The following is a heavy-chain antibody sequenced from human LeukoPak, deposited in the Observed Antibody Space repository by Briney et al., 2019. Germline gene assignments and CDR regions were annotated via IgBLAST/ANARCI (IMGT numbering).Heavy chain of an antibody. D-gene: IGHD5-12*01. Sequence: GESLDISFKCSGYSFTCYWISWVRQMPGKGLEWMGRIDPSDSYTYYSPSFQGHVTISADKSISTAYLQWSSLKASDTAMYYCASGAPVATYGVDVWGQGTTVTVSS. CDR2: IDPSDSYT. CDR3: ASGAPVATYGVDV. J-gene: IGHJ6*02. V-gene: IGHV5-10-1*01. CDR1: GYSFTCYW.